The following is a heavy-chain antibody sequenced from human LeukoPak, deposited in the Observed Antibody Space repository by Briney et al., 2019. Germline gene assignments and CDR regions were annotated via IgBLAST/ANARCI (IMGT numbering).Heavy chain of an antibody. Sequence: SVNVSCKASGGTVSSYAISWVRQAPGQVLEWMGRIIPIFGITNYAQKFQGRVAITADKSTSTAYMELSSLRSEDTAVYYCARDLEPWPEKNWFDPWGQGNLVTVSS. CDR2: IIPIFGIT. D-gene: IGHD1-14*01. CDR3: ARDLEPWPEKNWFDP. J-gene: IGHJ5*02. CDR1: GGTVSSYA. V-gene: IGHV1-69*04.